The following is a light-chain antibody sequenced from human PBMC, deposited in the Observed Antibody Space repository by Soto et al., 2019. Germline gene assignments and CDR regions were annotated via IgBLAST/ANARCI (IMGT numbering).Light chain of an antibody. Sequence: SELPQPASGSGSPGQSITISCTGTSSDVGGYNYVSWYQQHPGKAPKLMIYDVSNRPSGVSNRFSGSKSGNTASLTISGLQAEDEADYYCSSYTSSSTSPYVFGTGTKVTVL. V-gene: IGLV2-14*01. J-gene: IGLJ1*01. CDR1: SSDVGGYNY. CDR2: DVS. CDR3: SSYTSSSTSPYV.